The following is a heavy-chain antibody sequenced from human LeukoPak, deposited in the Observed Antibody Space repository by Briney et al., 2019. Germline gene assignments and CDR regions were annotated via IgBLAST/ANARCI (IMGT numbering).Heavy chain of an antibody. J-gene: IGHJ5*02. CDR1: GGSFSSSY. Sequence: SETLSLTCTVSGGSFSSSYWSWIRQPPGKGLEWIGYIYYSGDTNSNPSLKSRVTISLDTSENQFSLKLSSVTAADTAVYYCARAYCSGGGCYLGWFDPWGQGTLVTVSS. V-gene: IGHV4-59*01. CDR2: IYYSGDT. CDR3: ARAYCSGGGCYLGWFDP. D-gene: IGHD2-15*01.